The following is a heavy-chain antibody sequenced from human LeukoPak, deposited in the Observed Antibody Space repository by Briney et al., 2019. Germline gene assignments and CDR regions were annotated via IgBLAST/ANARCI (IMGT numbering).Heavy chain of an antibody. CDR1: GGSISSSSYY. D-gene: IGHD2-2*02. CDR3: ARLRYCSSTSCYNVYDYYYYGMDV. J-gene: IGHJ6*02. CDR2: IYYSGST. V-gene: IGHV4-39*01. Sequence: SETLSLTCTVSGGSISSSSYYWGWIRQPPGKGLEWIGSIYYSGSTYYNPSLKSRVTISVDTSKSQFSLKLSSVTAADTAVYYCARLRYCSSTSCYNVYDYYYYGMDVWGQGTTVTVSS.